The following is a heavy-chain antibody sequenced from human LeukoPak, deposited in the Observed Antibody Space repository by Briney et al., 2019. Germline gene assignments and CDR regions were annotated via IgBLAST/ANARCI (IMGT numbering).Heavy chain of an antibody. CDR1: GFTFSNYW. D-gene: IGHD2-2*01. CDR3: ARGRRDTQYQVFDY. Sequence: GGSLRLSCVASGFTFSNYWMNWVRQAPGKGLEWVANIKEDGSEKYYVDSVKGRFTISRDNAKNSLHLQMTSLRDEDTAVYYCARGRRDTQYQVFDYWGQGTLVTDSS. J-gene: IGHJ4*02. CDR2: IKEDGSEK. V-gene: IGHV3-7*01.